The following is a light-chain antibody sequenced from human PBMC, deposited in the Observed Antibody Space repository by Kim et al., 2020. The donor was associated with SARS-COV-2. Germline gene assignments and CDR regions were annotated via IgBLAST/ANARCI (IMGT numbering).Light chain of an antibody. CDR3: SSYAGSITWV. Sequence: GQSITISCTGTSSDVGGYNYVSWYQQHPGKAPKLIIYEVSKRPSGVSNRFSGSKSGNTASLTISGLQAEDEADYYCSSYAGSITWVFGGGTQLTVL. CDR2: EVS. V-gene: IGLV2-14*03. CDR1: SSDVGGYNY. J-gene: IGLJ3*02.